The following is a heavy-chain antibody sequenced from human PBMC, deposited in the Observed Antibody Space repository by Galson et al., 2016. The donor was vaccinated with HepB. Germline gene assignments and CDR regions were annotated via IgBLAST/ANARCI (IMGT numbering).Heavy chain of an antibody. CDR3: GRIPWGSSRHRL. Sequence: FLRLSCAASGIIFNNDGVSWVRQAPGKGLEWVAAIRDSDGSTHFGDSAKGRFTISRDKNTVYLHMHSLTGEDTAVYYCGRIPWGSSRHRLWGQGTMVTVSP. J-gene: IGHJ3*01. D-gene: IGHD3-16*01. V-gene: IGHV3-23*01. CDR1: GIIFNNDG. CDR2: IRDSDGST.